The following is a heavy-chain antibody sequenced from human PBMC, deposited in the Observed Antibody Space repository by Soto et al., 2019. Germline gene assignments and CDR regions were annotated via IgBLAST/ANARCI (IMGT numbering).Heavy chain of an antibody. D-gene: IGHD4-4*01. Sequence: AASVKVSCKASGYTFTSYGISWVRQAPGQGLEWMGWISAYNGNTNYAQKLQGRVTMTTDTSTSTAYMELRSLRSDDTAVYYCARDSNSQGGGGLLFLAYYYYGMDVWGQGTTVTVSS. CDR1: GYTFTSYG. J-gene: IGHJ6*02. CDR3: ARDSNSQGGGGLLFLAYYYYGMDV. CDR2: ISAYNGNT. V-gene: IGHV1-18*01.